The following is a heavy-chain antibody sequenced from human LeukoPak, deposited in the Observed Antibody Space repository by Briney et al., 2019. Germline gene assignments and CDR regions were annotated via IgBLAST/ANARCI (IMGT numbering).Heavy chain of an antibody. CDR3: ARHGSYGYGTHFDY. V-gene: IGHV4-39*01. CDR1: GGSISSSSYY. Sequence: PSETLSLTCTVSGGSISSSSYYWGWIRQPPGKGLEWIGSIYYSGSTYYNPSLRSRVTISVDTSKNQFSLKLSSVTAADTAVYYCARHGSYGYGTHFDYWGQGTLVTVSS. D-gene: IGHD5-18*01. CDR2: IYYSGST. J-gene: IGHJ4*02.